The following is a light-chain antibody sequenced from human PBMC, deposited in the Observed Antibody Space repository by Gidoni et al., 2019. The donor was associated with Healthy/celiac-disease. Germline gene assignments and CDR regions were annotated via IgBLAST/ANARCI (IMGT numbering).Light chain of an antibody. Sequence: EIVMTQSPATLSVSPGERATLSCRASQSVSSNLAWYQQKPGQAPRLLIYGASTRATGIPARFSGSGSGTEFTLTISSPQSEDFAVYYCQQYNNWLRITFGQGTRLEIK. V-gene: IGKV3D-15*01. CDR3: QQYNNWLRIT. J-gene: IGKJ5*01. CDR1: QSVSSN. CDR2: GAS.